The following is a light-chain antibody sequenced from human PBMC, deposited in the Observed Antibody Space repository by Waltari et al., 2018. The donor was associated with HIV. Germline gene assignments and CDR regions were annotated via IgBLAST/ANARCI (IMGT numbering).Light chain of an antibody. CDR3: QKYNRAPDT. Sequence: DIQMTQSPSSLSASVGDRVTITCRASQDINNYLAWYQQRPGRVPKLLIYAASTLQSRVPSRFSGSASGTDFTLTISSLQPEDAATYFCQKYNRAPDTFGGGTKVEI. J-gene: IGKJ4*01. CDR1: QDINNY. V-gene: IGKV1-27*01. CDR2: AAS.